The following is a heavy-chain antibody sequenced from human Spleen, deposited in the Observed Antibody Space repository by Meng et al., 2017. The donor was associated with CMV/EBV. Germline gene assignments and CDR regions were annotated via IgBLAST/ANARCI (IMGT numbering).Heavy chain of an antibody. V-gene: IGHV3-48*03. J-gene: IGHJ6*02. CDR2: ISSGGASM. Sequence: GGSLRLSCEASGFIFSTYQMNWVRQAPGKGLEWVSYISSGGASMDYADSVKGRFTVSRDNTKNSLYLQMNSLRVDDTATYYCARDMGTGAVHYYFAMDVWGQGTTVTV. D-gene: IGHD2-8*02. CDR1: GFIFSTYQ. CDR3: ARDMGTGAVHYYFAMDV.